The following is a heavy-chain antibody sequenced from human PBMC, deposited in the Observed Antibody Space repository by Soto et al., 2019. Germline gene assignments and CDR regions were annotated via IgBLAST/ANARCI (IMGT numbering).Heavy chain of an antibody. CDR1: GSTFNTYY. V-gene: IGHV1-46*02. Sequence: GDSPKVSCQDSGSTFNTYYMHWLRQVPGQGLEWMGIISPDGGRTKYAQQLQGRVTLTTDTSTSTAYMDLRSLRSDDTAVYYCARISSASSGWLPDYWGQGTLVNVCS. CDR3: ARISSASSGWLPDY. D-gene: IGHD6-19*01. CDR2: ISPDGGRT. J-gene: IGHJ4*02.